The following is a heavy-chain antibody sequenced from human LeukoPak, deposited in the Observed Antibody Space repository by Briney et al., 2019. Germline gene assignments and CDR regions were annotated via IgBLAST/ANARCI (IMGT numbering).Heavy chain of an antibody. D-gene: IGHD2-2*02. J-gene: IGHJ6*03. CDR2: MNPNSGNT. CDR1: GYTFTSYD. V-gene: IGHV1-8*01. CDR3: ARGDIVVVPAAIQHSSYYYMDV. Sequence: GASVKVSCKASGYTFTSYDINWVRQATGQGLEWMGWMNPNSGNTGYAQKFQGRVTMTRNTSISTAYMELSSLRSEDAAVYYCARGDIVVVPAAIQHSSYYYMDVWGKGTTVTVSS.